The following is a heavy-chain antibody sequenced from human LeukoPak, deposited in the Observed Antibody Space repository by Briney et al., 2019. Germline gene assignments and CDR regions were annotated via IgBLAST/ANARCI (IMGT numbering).Heavy chain of an antibody. CDR3: ARDITMIVVAPEY. Sequence: ASVNVSCKASGSTFTNYSISWVRQAPGQGLECRGWIRAYNGNTNYAQKLQGRVTMTTDTSTSTAYMELRSLRSDDTAVYYCARDITMIVVAPEYWGQGTLVTVSS. CDR2: IRAYNGNT. D-gene: IGHD3-22*01. CDR1: GSTFTNYS. J-gene: IGHJ4*02. V-gene: IGHV1-18*01.